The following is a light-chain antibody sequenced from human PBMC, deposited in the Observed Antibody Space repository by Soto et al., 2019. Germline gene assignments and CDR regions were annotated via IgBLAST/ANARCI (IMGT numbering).Light chain of an antibody. J-gene: IGLJ2*01. CDR2: DVS. V-gene: IGLV2-8*01. CDR1: SSDVGGYNY. CDR3: SSYAGSNNVI. Sequence: QSALTQPPSASGSPGQSVTLSCIGTSSDVGGYNYVSWYQQHPGKAPKLMIYDVSKRPSGVPDRFSGSKSGNSASLTVSGLQAEDEADYYCSSYAGSNNVIFGGGTKLTVL.